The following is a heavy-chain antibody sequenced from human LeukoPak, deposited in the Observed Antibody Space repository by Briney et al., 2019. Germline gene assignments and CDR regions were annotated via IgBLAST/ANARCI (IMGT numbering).Heavy chain of an antibody. CDR1: GYTFTIYP. D-gene: IGHD5-12*01. J-gene: IGHJ4*02. CDR3: ARDVRRSDSGYAMFDY. CDR2: INTDKGNT. V-gene: IGHV1-3*04. Sequence: GASVKVSCKTSGYTFTIYPLHWVRQAPGQRLEWMGWINTDKGNTKYSEEFQGRVTITRDTFASTTYMELSSLRSEDTAVYYCARDVRRSDSGYAMFDYWGQGTLVTVSS.